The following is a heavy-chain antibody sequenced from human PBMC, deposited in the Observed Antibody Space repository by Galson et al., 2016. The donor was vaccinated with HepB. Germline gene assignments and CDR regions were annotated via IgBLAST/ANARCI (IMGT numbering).Heavy chain of an antibody. J-gene: IGHJ4*02. V-gene: IGHV2-70*13. CDR3: ARISPAGTVDY. D-gene: IGHD6-13*01. CDR2: IDWDYDQ. CDR1: GFSLNTGGMC. Sequence: PALVKPTQTLILTCTFSGFSLNTGGMCVSWLRQPPGKALEWLALIDWDYDQYYNTSLKTRLTISRDTSKTQVVLTMTNMDPVDTATYYCARISPAGTVDYWGQGTLVTVSS.